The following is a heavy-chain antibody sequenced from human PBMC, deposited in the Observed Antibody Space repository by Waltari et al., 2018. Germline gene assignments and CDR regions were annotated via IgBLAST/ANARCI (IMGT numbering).Heavy chain of an antibody. V-gene: IGHV4-34*01. J-gene: IGHJ6*03. CDR1: GGSFSGYS. CDR3: TRKGPLYYYYYMDG. CDR2: INHSVST. Sequence: QVQLQQWGAGLLKPSETLSLTCAVYGGSFSGYSWSWISRSPGKGREWIGEINHSVSTNQNPSLKSRVTISVDMSKHQFSLKLSSVTAADTAVYYCTRKGPLYYYYYMDGWGRGTTVTVSS.